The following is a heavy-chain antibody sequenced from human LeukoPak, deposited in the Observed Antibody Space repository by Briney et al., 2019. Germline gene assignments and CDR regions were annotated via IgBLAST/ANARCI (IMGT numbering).Heavy chain of an antibody. CDR1: GYSFTSYW. CDR3: ARCSGGSWEYFQH. V-gene: IGHV5-51*01. CDR2: FYPGDSDT. J-gene: IGHJ1*01. Sequence: GESLQISCKGSGYSFTSYWIGWVRPMPGKGLEWMGIFYPGDSDTRYSPSFQGQVTISADKSISTAYLQWSSLKASDTAMYYCARCSGGSWEYFQHWGQGTLVTVCS. D-gene: IGHD2-15*01.